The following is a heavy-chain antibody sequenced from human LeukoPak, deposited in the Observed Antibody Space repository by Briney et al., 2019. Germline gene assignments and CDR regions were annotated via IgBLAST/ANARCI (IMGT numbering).Heavy chain of an antibody. CDR1: GGSISSSSYY. J-gene: IGHJ6*03. Sequence: SETLSLTCTVSGGSISSSSYYWGWIRQPPGKGLEWIGSIYYSGSTYYNPSLKSRVTISVDTSKNQFSLKLSSVTAADTAVYYCARRSPGYYYYYYMDVWGKGTTVTISS. V-gene: IGHV4-39*01. CDR2: IYYSGST. CDR3: ARRSPGYYYYYYMDV.